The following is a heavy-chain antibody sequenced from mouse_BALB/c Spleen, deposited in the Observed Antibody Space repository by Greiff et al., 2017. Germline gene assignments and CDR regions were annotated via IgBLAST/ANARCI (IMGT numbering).Heavy chain of an antibody. J-gene: IGHJ2*01. CDR3: ARRSKVSPFDY. CDR1: GFTFSSYG. D-gene: IGHD2-14*01. CDR2: ISSGGSYT. V-gene: IGHV5-6*01. Sequence: EVQRVESGGDLVKPGGSLKLSCAASGFTFSSYGMSWVRQTPDKRLEWVATISSGGSYTYYPDSVKGRFTISRDNAKNTLYLQMSSLKSEDTAMYYCARRSKVSPFDYGGQGTTLTVSS.